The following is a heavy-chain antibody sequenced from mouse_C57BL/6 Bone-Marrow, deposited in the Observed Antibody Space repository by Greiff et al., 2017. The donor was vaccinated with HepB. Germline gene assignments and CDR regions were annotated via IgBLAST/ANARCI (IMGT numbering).Heavy chain of an antibody. Sequence: DVKLQESGPGLAKPSQTLSLTCSVTGYSITSDYWNWIRKFPGNKLEYMGYISYSGSTYYNPSLKSRISITRDTSKNQYYLQLNYVTTEDTATYYCARYGHYYGSSYWYFDVWGTGTTVTVSS. V-gene: IGHV3-8*01. CDR3: ARYGHYYGSSYWYFDV. D-gene: IGHD1-1*01. J-gene: IGHJ1*03. CDR2: ISYSGST. CDR1: GYSITSDY.